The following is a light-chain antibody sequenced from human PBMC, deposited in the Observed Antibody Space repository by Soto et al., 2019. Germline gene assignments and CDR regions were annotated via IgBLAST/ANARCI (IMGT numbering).Light chain of an antibody. CDR3: SSYTSSSTLAV. CDR2: DVS. CDR1: SSDVGGYNY. J-gene: IGLJ2*01. V-gene: IGLV2-14*01. Sequence: QSVLTHPASVSGYPGQSITISCTGTSSDVGGYNYVSWYQQHPGKAPKLMIYDVSNRPSGVSNRFSGSKSGNTASLTISGLQAEDEADYYCSSYTSSSTLAVFGGGTKLTVL.